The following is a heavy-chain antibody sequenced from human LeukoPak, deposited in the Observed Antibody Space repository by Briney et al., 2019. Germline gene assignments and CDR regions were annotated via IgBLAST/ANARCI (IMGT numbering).Heavy chain of an antibody. Sequence: SETLPLTCAVYGGSFSGYYWSWIRQPPGKGLEWIGEINHSGSTNYNPSLKSRVTISVDTSKNQFSLKLSSVTAADTAVYYCASGSYSFDYWGQGTLVTVSS. D-gene: IGHD1-26*01. CDR1: GGSFSGYY. V-gene: IGHV4-34*01. CDR3: ASGSYSFDY. J-gene: IGHJ4*02. CDR2: INHSGST.